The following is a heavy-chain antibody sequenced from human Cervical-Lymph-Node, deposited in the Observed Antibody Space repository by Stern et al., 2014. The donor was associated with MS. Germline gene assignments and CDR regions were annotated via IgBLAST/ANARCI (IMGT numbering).Heavy chain of an antibody. V-gene: IGHV3-30*04. CDR1: GFTFTSYA. Sequence: VQLVESGGGVVQPGKSLRLSCGTSGFTFTSYAMHWVRQAPGKGLDWVAGVSYDGLNEYYADSVKGRFPISRDNSKKTVSLQMNSLRPEDTALYYCARGAYTYGFDGFSGAFDLWGQGTMVTVSS. D-gene: IGHD5-18*01. J-gene: IGHJ3*01. CDR2: VSYDGLNE. CDR3: ARGAYTYGFDGFSGAFDL.